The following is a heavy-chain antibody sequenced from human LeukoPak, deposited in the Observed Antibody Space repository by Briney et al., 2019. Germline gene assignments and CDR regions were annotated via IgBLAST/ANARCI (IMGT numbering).Heavy chain of an antibody. CDR1: GGSFSGYY. J-gene: IGHJ5*02. D-gene: IGHD2-2*01. V-gene: IGHV4-34*01. CDR3: ARGGVVPAATKSNWLDP. CDR2: INHSGST. Sequence: SETLSLTCAVYGGSFSGYYWSWIRQPPGKGLEWIGEINHSGSTNYNPSLKSRVTISVDTSKNQFSLKLSSVTAADTAVYYCARGGVVPAATKSNWLDPCGQGTLVTVSS.